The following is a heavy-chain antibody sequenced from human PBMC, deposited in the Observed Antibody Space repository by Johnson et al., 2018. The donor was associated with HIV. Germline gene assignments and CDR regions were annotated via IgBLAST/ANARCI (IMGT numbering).Heavy chain of an antibody. CDR2: ISYDGSNK. V-gene: IGHV3-30*04. CDR3: AKDMGAYQLLYAFDI. CDR1: GFTFSSYA. D-gene: IGHD2-2*02. J-gene: IGHJ3*02. Sequence: QVQLVESGGGVVQPGRSLRLSCAASGFTFSSYAMHWVRQAPGKGLEWVAVISYDGSNKYYAASVKGRFTISRDNSKNTLYLQMNSLRAEDTAVYYCAKDMGAYQLLYAFDIWGQGTMVTVSS.